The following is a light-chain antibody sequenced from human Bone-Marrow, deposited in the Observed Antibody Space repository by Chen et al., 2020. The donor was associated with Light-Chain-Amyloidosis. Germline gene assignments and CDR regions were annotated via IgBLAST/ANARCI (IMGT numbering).Light chain of an antibody. CDR3: QVWDSSSDRPV. J-gene: IGLJ3*02. Sequence: SYVLTQPSSVSVAPGQTATIACGGNNIGSTSVHWYQQTPGQAPLLVVYDDSDRPSGIPDRLSGSNSGNTATLTISRVEAGDEADYYCQVWDSSSDRPVFGVGTKLTVL. CDR2: DDS. CDR1: NIGSTS. V-gene: IGLV3-21*02.